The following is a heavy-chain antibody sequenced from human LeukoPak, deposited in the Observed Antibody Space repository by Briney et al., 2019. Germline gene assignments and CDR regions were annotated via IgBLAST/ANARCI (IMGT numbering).Heavy chain of an antibody. CDR2: IYYSGST. Sequence: SETLSLTCTVSGGSISSYYWSWIRQHPGKGLEWIGYIYYSGSTYYNPSLKSRVTISVDTSKNQFSLKLSSVTAADTAVYYCARDRVNNYYYYGMDVWGQGTTVTVSS. V-gene: IGHV4-59*06. J-gene: IGHJ6*02. D-gene: IGHD5-24*01. CDR1: GGSISSYY. CDR3: ARDRVNNYYYYGMDV.